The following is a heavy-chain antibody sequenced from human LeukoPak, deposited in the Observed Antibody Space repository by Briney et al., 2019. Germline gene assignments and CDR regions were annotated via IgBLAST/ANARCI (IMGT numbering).Heavy chain of an antibody. Sequence: SETLSPTCAVYGGSFSGYYWSWIRQPPGKGLEWIGEINHSGSNNYNPSLKSRVTISVDTSKNQFSLKLSSVTAADTAVYYCARGKAYSYGYRGVAKFDPWGQGTLVTVSS. J-gene: IGHJ5*02. CDR3: ARGKAYSYGYRGVAKFDP. CDR1: GGSFSGYY. D-gene: IGHD5-18*01. V-gene: IGHV4-34*01. CDR2: INHSGSN.